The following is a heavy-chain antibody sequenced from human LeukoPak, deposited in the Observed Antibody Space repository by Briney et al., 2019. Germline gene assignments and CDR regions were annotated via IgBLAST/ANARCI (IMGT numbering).Heavy chain of an antibody. V-gene: IGHV1-2*02. D-gene: IGHD3-3*01. Sequence: ASVKVSCKASGYTFTGYYMHWVRQAPGQGLEWMGWINPNSGGTNYAQKFQGRVTMTRDTSTSTAYMELRSLRSDDTAVYYCARDAITIFGVVTQTFDYWGQGTLVTVSS. J-gene: IGHJ4*02. CDR2: INPNSGGT. CDR3: ARDAITIFGVVTQTFDY. CDR1: GYTFTGYY.